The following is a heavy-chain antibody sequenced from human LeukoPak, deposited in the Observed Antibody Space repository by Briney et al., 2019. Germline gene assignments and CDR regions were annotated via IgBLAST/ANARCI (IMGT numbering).Heavy chain of an antibody. J-gene: IGHJ4*02. CDR3: ARLACTGGSCPIDY. D-gene: IGHD2-15*01. Sequence: GGSLRLSCAASGFTFSNYAMSWVRQPPGKGLEWVSLISGSGDTTYYADSLKGRFTISRDNAKNSLYPQVSSLRGEDTAVYYCARLACTGGSCPIDYWGQGTLVIVSS. CDR2: ISGSGDTT. V-gene: IGHV3-23*01. CDR1: GFTFSNYA.